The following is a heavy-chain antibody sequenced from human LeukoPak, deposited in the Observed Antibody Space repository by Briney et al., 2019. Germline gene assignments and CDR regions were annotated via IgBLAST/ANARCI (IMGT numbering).Heavy chain of an antibody. J-gene: IGHJ6*04. V-gene: IGHV3-7*03. CDR2: IKQDGSEK. Sequence: GGSLRLSCAASGFTFSSYWISWLRPAPGNGLGWLAKIKQDGSEKYYVDSVKGRFTISRDNAKNSLYLQKNSLRAEDTAVYYCARGAVPAATRNYYYGMDVWGKGTTVTVSS. D-gene: IGHD2-2*01. CDR1: GFTFSSYW. CDR3: ARGAVPAATRNYYYGMDV.